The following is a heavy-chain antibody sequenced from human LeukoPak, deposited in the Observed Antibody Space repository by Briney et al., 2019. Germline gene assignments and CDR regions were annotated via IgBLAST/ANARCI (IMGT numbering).Heavy chain of an antibody. J-gene: IGHJ4*02. V-gene: IGHV1-2*02. CDR3: ARLKIRYSGSYRHFDY. CDR2: INPNSGGT. CDR1: GYTFTGYY. Sequence: ASVKVSCKASGYTFTGYYMHWVRQAPGQGLEWMGWINPNSGGTNYAQKFQGRVTMTRDTSISTAYMELSRLRSDDTAVYYCARLKIRYSGSYRHFDYWGQGTLVTVSS. D-gene: IGHD1-26*01.